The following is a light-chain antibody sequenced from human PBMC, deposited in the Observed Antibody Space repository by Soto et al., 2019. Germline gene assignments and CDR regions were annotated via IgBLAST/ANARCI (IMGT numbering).Light chain of an antibody. CDR2: TAS. CDR3: QKYDRVPWT. Sequence: DIQMTQSPSSLSASVGDTVTITCRASQGISHYLAWYQQRPGKVPKLLIHTASILQSGVSSRFSASGSGTDSTLTISSLQPEDVATYYCQKYDRVPWTFGRGTKVEIK. CDR1: QGISHY. J-gene: IGKJ1*01. V-gene: IGKV1-27*01.